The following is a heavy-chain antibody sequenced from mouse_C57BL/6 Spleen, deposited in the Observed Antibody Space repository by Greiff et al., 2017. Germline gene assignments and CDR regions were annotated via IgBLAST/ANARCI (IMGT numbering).Heavy chain of an antibody. CDR1: GFSFNTYA. CDR3: VRQGGYYGGYAMDY. CDR2: IRSKSNNYAT. V-gene: IGHV10-1*01. D-gene: IGHD1-1*01. Sequence: EVKLVESGGGLVQPKGSLKLSCAASGFSFNTYAMNWVRQAPGKGLEWVARIRSKSNNYATYYADSVKDRFTISRDDSESMLYLQMNNLKTEDTAMYYCVRQGGYYGGYAMDYWGQGTSVTVSS. J-gene: IGHJ4*01.